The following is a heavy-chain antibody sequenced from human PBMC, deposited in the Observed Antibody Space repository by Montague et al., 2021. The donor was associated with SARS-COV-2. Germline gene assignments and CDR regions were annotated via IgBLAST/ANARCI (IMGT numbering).Heavy chain of an antibody. CDR1: GGSTSNYY. D-gene: IGHD2-15*01. V-gene: IGHV4-59*01. J-gene: IGHJ4*02. Sequence: SETLSLTCSVSGGSTSNYYWTWIRQSPGKGLQWIGYIFYTGSKKFNPSLKTRVSMSLDATKNHFSLRLSAVTAADTAPYYCARAQNICCIANCVNYFDLWGLGALVTVSS. CDR3: ARAQNICCIANCVNYFDL. CDR2: IFYTGSK.